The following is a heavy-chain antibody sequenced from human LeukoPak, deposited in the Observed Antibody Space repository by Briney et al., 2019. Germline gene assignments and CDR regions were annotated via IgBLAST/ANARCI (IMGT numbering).Heavy chain of an antibody. D-gene: IGHD3-22*01. CDR3: ARGRNYYDSSGYFVY. CDR1: GYTFTGYY. V-gene: IGHV1-2*02. J-gene: IGHJ4*02. Sequence: ASVKVSCKASGYTFTGYYMHWVRQAPGQGLEWMGWINPNSGGTNYAQKFQGRVTMTRDTSISTAYMELGRLRSDDTAVYYCARGRNYYDSSGYFVYWGQGTLVTVSS. CDR2: INPNSGGT.